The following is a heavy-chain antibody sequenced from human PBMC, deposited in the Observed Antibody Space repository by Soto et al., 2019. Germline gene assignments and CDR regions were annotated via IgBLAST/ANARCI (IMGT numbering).Heavy chain of an antibody. CDR2: ISSSGSTI. Sequence: LRLSCAASGFTFSDYYMSWIRQAPGKGLEWVSYISSSGSTIYYADSVKGRFTISRDNAKNSLYLQMNSLRAEDTAVYYCARGRDQAMWDIVVVPAAMDYWGQGTLVTVSS. CDR3: ARGRDQAMWDIVVVPAAMDY. CDR1: GFTFSDYY. D-gene: IGHD2-2*01. V-gene: IGHV3-11*01. J-gene: IGHJ4*02.